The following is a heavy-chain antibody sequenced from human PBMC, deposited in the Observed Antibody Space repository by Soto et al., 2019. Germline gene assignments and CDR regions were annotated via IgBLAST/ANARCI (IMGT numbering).Heavy chain of an antibody. J-gene: IGHJ4*02. CDR3: AKDAGGDFDY. Sequence: EVQLLESGGGLVQPGGSLRLSCAASGFTFSSYVMSWVRQAPGKELEWVSAISGSGGSTYHADSVKGRFTISRDNSKNTLDLQMNSLRAEDTAVYYCAKDAGGDFDYWGQGTLVTVSS. D-gene: IGHD3-10*01. CDR2: ISGSGGST. V-gene: IGHV3-23*01. CDR1: GFTFSSYV.